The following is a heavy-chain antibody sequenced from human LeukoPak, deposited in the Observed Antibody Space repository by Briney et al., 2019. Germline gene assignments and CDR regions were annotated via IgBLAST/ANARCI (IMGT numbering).Heavy chain of an antibody. D-gene: IGHD5-12*01. J-gene: IGHJ4*02. CDR3: ARSRGVSGYDFAY. V-gene: IGHV3-30-3*01. CDR2: ISYDGSNK. Sequence: GGSLRLSCAAPGFTFSSYTMHWVRQAPGKGLEWVALISYDGSNKYYVDSVKGRFTISRDNSKNTLYLQMNSLRPEDTAVYYCARSRGVSGYDFAYWGQGTLVTVSS. CDR1: GFTFSSYT.